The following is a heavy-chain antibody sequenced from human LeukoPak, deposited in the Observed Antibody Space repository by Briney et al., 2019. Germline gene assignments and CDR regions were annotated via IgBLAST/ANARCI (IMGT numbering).Heavy chain of an antibody. D-gene: IGHD6-6*01. J-gene: IGHJ4*02. CDR2: TKADGGEK. CDR1: GFTFSTYW. Sequence: GGSLRLSCAASGFTFSTYWMNWFRQTPGKVLEWVAKTKADGGEKAHVASVKGRFTISRDNAKNSLYLQMNSLRVEDTAVYYCARGGAARPDFWGQGTLVTVSS. V-gene: IGHV3-7*01. CDR3: ARGGAARPDF.